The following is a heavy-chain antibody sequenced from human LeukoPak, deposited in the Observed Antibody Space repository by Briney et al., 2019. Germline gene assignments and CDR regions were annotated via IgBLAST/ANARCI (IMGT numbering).Heavy chain of an antibody. V-gene: IGHV1-46*01. Sequence: ASVKVSCKASGYTFTSYYMHWVRQAPGQGLEWMGIINPSGGSTSYAQKFQGRVTMTRDMSTSTVYMELSSLRSEDTAVYYCAKDGDPPLHIRRLDYFDYWGQGTLVTVSS. D-gene: IGHD4-17*01. CDR3: AKDGDPPLHIRRLDYFDY. CDR2: INPSGGST. J-gene: IGHJ4*02. CDR1: GYTFTSYY.